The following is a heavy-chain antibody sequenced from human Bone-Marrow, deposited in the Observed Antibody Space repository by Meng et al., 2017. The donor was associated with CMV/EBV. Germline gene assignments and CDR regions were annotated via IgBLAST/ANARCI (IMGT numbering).Heavy chain of an antibody. D-gene: IGHD6-19*01. CDR1: GFTFSSYS. J-gene: IGHJ4*02. Sequence: GGSLRLSCAASGFTFSSYSMNWVRQAPGKGLEWVSYISSSSSTIYYADSVKGRFTISRDNAKNSLYLQMNSLRAEDTAVYYCARQWLVPAYWEQATLGTVSS. CDR2: ISSSSSTI. V-gene: IGHV3-48*04. CDR3: ARQWLVPAY.